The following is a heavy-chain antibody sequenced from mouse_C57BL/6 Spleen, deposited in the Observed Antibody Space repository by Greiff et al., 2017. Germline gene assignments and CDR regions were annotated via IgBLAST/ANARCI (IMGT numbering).Heavy chain of an antibody. CDR3: ARRWLPLDASDY. Sequence: EVKLVESGGGLVKPGGSLKLSCAASGFTFSDYGMHWVRQAPEKGLEWVAYISSGRSTIYYADTVKGRFTISRDNAKNTLFLQRTSLRSEDTAMYYCARRWLPLDASDYGGQGTSVTVSS. V-gene: IGHV5-17*01. D-gene: IGHD2-2*01. J-gene: IGHJ4*01. CDR1: GFTFSDYG. CDR2: ISSGRSTI.